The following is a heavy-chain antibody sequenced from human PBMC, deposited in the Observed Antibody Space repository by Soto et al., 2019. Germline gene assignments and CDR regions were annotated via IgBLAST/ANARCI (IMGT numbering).Heavy chain of an antibody. D-gene: IGHD5-12*01. CDR2: VYYTGDT. V-gene: IGHV4-59*08. CDR1: SGPSRSHN. Sequence: QVQVQQSGPGLVKPSETLSLTCTVSSGPSRSHNWGWIRQPPGRGLEWIGYVYYTGDTSYNPSLRRRVTISADLSTNHSSLTLRSVTAADTAVYYCVRQGIDYLHGLVDVWGQGTTVSVSS. J-gene: IGHJ6*02. CDR3: VRQGIDYLHGLVDV.